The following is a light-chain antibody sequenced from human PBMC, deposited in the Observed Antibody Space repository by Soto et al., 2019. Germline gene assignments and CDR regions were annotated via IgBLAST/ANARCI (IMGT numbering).Light chain of an antibody. CDR2: GAS. Sequence: EIVMTQSPSTLSVSPGERATLSCRASQSVSSNLAWYQQKPGQAPRLLIYGASTRATGIPARFSGSGSGTAVTLPISSLQSEDFAVYYCQQYNNWPPWTFGQGTKVEIK. CDR1: QSVSSN. V-gene: IGKV3-15*01. CDR3: QQYNNWPPWT. J-gene: IGKJ1*01.